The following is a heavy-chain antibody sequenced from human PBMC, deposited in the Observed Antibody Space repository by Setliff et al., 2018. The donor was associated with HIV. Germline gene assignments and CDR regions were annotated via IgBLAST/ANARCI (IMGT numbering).Heavy chain of an antibody. CDR2: IWYDGSNK. CDR3: AKDVTYYYDSSGSYGMDV. J-gene: IGHJ6*02. Sequence: GGSLRLSCAASGFTFSSYGMHWVRQAPGKGLEWVAVIWYDGSNKHYADSVKGRFTISRDNSKNTLYLQMNSLRAEDTAVYYCAKDVTYYYDSSGSYGMDVWGQGTTVTVSS. CDR1: GFTFSSYG. V-gene: IGHV3-33*06. D-gene: IGHD3-22*01.